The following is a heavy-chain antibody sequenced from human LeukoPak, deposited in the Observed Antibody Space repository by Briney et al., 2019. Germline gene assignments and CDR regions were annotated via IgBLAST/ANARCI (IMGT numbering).Heavy chain of an antibody. Sequence: GGSLRLSCAASGFTFSSYEMNWVRQAPGKGLEWVSYISSSGSTIYYADSVKGRFTISRDNSKNTLYLQMNSLRAEDTAVYYCARGRVIPSTDYWGQGTLVTVSS. V-gene: IGHV3-48*03. CDR1: GFTFSSYE. J-gene: IGHJ4*02. CDR3: ARGRVIPSTDY. D-gene: IGHD2-2*01. CDR2: ISSSGSTI.